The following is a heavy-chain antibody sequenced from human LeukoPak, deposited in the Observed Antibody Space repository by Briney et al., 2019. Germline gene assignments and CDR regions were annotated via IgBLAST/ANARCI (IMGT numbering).Heavy chain of an antibody. Sequence: IPSETLSLACTVSSGSISTSNYYWGWVRQPPGKALEWIGNIFYSGSTYYSPSLKSRVTISLDTSRNQFSLKLNSVTAADTAVYYCARVGGAAAGSFNYWGQGTLVTVSS. CDR2: IFYSGST. CDR3: ARVGGAAAGSFNY. J-gene: IGHJ4*02. D-gene: IGHD6-13*01. CDR1: SGSISTSNYY. V-gene: IGHV4-39*07.